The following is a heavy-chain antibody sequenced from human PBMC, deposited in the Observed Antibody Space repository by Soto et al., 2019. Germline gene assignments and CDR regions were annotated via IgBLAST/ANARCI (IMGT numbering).Heavy chain of an antibody. CDR3: ASLTSIAALDAFDI. J-gene: IGHJ3*02. Sequence: GASVKVSCKASGGTFSSYAISWVRQAPGQGLEWMGGIIPIFGTANYAQKFQGRVTITADESTSTAYMELSSLRSEDTAVYYCASLTSIAALDAFDIWGQGTMVTVPS. CDR2: IIPIFGTA. CDR1: GGTFSSYA. V-gene: IGHV1-69*13. D-gene: IGHD6-6*01.